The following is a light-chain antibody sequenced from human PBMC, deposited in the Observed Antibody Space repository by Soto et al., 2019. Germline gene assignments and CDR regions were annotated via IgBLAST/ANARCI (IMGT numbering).Light chain of an antibody. J-gene: IGLJ2*01. Sequence: SALTQPASVSGSPGQSITISCTGTSSDVGGHNYVSWYQHHPDKAPKLMIYEVNNRPSGISNRFSGSKSGNTASLTISGLQAEDEADYYCSSYTSSTTLVVFGGGTKLTVL. CDR3: SSYTSSTTLVV. CDR2: EVN. CDR1: SSDVGGHNY. V-gene: IGLV2-14*01.